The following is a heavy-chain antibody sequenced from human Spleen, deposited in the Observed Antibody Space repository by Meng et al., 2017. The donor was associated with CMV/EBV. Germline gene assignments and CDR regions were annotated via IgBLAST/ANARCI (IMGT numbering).Heavy chain of an antibody. V-gene: IGHV4-4*02. J-gene: IGHJ4*02. CDR3: ARDAIPSGYYDGNY. CDR1: GGSISSSNW. D-gene: IGHD3-22*01. CDR2: IYHSGSA. Sequence: VSGGSISSSNWWSGGRQPPGKGLEWIGQIYHSGSANYNPSLKSRVTISVDKYKNQFSLKLTSVTAADTAVYYCARDAIPSGYYDGNYWGQGSLVTVSS.